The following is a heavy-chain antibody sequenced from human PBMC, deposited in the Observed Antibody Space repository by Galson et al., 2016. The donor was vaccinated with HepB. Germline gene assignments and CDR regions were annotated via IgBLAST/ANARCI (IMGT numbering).Heavy chain of an antibody. V-gene: IGHV3-23*01. J-gene: IGHJ3*02. CDR2: VSGSGDSA. CDR3: AKGQGVEAGDGFDM. D-gene: IGHD6-13*01. Sequence: SLRLSCAASGFTFSSFAMNWVRQAPGKGLQWVSAVSGSGDSAYYAGSVKGRFTISRDNSKNTLFLQMNSLRADDTAAYFCAKGQGVEAGDGFDMWGQGTMVTVSS. CDR1: GFTFSSFA.